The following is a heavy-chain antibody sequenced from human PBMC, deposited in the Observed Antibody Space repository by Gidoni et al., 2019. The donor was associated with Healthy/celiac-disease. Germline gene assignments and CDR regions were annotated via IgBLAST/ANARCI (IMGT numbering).Heavy chain of an antibody. CDR2: ISYDGSNK. CDR3: ARSMVRGVITTGAFDI. CDR1: GFTFSSYA. D-gene: IGHD3-10*01. J-gene: IGHJ3*02. Sequence: QVQLVESGGGVVQPGRSLRLSCAASGFTFSSYAMHWVRQAPGKGLEWVAVISYDGSNKYYADSVKGRFTISRDNSKNTLYLQMNSLRAEDTAVYYCARSMVRGVITTGAFDIWGQGTMVTVSS. V-gene: IGHV3-30*01.